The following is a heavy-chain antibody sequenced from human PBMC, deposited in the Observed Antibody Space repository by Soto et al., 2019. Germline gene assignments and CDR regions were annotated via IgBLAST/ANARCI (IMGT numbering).Heavy chain of an antibody. CDR2: IYYSGST. CDR1: GGSISSYY. CDR3: ARHATNPDDFWSGYRFDY. D-gene: IGHD3-3*01. Sequence: SETLSLTCTVSGGSISSYYWSWIRQPPGKGLEWIGYIYYSGSTNYNPSLKSRVTISVDTSKNQFSLKLSSVTAADTAVYYCARHATNPDDFWSGYRFDYWGQGTLVTVSS. J-gene: IGHJ4*02. V-gene: IGHV4-59*01.